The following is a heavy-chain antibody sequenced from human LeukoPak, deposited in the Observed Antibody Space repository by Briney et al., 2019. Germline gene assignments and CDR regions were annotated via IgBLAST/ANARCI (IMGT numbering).Heavy chain of an antibody. CDR3: ARGLGGILYL. J-gene: IGHJ4*02. Sequence: SETLSLTCAVYGWSFSGYYWSWIRQPPGKGLEWIGEINHSGSTNYNPSLKSGVTISVDTSKNQFALKLSSVPAADTAVYYCARGLGGILYLWGQGALVTDSS. V-gene: IGHV4-34*01. D-gene: IGHD2-8*01. CDR2: INHSGST. CDR1: GWSFSGYY.